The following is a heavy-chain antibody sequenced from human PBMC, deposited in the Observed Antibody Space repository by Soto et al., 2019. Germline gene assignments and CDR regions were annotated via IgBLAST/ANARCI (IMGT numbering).Heavy chain of an antibody. CDR2: IYYSGST. Sequence: QVQLRESGPGLVKPSETLSLTCTVSGGSISSYYWSWIRQPPGKGLEWIGYIYYSGSTNYNPSLKSRVTISVDTSKNQFSLKLSSVTAADTAVYYCARGRQWLPNWGQGTLVTVSS. CDR1: GGSISSYY. V-gene: IGHV4-59*01. CDR3: ARGRQWLPN. D-gene: IGHD6-19*01. J-gene: IGHJ4*02.